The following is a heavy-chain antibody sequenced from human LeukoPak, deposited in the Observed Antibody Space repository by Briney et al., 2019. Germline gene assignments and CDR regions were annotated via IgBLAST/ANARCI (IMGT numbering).Heavy chain of an antibody. J-gene: IGHJ4*02. CDR3: AKEPKYSSSYYSDY. CDR2: ISAGAGT. Sequence: GESLRLSCAASGFTFSSYAMTWVRQAPGKGLEWVSSISAGAGTYYADSVTGRFTVSRDNSKNILYLQMNSLRAEDTAVYYCAKEPKYSSSYYSDYWGQGTLVTVSS. CDR1: GFTFSSYA. D-gene: IGHD6-13*01. V-gene: IGHV3-23*01.